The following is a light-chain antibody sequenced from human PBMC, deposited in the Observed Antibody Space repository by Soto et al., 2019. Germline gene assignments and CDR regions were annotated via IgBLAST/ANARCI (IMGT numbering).Light chain of an antibody. CDR1: QSITTN. J-gene: IGKJ1*01. CDR2: GAS. V-gene: IGKV3-15*01. Sequence: EVVMTQSPVTLSVSPGERVTLSCRASQSITTNLAWYQQKPGQAPRLLIYGASTRATGVPARFSGSGSGTQFTLTINSLQSEDFAVYYCQQYNDWPPKRTFGQGTRVDFK. CDR3: QQYNDWPPKRT.